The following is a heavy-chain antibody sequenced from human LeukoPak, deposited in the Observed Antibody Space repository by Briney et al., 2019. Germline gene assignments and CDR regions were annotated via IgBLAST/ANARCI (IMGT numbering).Heavy chain of an antibody. CDR3: AKGVSSWYPPHFDY. D-gene: IGHD6-13*01. CDR2: ISYDGNNK. Sequence: GMSLRLSCAASGFTFSSYGMHWVRQAPGRGLEWVAVISYDGNNKYYAESVKGRFTISRDNPKNTLYLQMNSLRAEDTAVYYCAKGVSSWYPPHFDYWGQGTLITVSS. V-gene: IGHV3-30*18. J-gene: IGHJ4*02. CDR1: GFTFSSYG.